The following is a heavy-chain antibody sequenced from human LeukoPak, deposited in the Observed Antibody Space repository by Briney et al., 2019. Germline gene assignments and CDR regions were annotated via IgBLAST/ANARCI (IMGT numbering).Heavy chain of an antibody. Sequence: PGGSLRLSCAASGFTFSSYAVSWVRQAPGKGLEWVSAISGSGGSTYYADSVKGRFTISRDNSKNTLYLQMYSLRAEDTAVYYCAKAEVGATPLYYYYYGMDVWGQGTTVTVSS. CDR2: ISGSGGST. V-gene: IGHV3-23*01. J-gene: IGHJ6*02. CDR3: AKAEVGATPLYYYYYGMDV. CDR1: GFTFSSYA. D-gene: IGHD1-26*01.